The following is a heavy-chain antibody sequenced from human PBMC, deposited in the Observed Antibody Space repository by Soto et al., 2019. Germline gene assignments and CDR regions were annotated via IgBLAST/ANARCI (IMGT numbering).Heavy chain of an antibody. Sequence: ASVKVSCKAPGYTFTTYAMHWVRQAPGQRLEWMGWINAGYGNTKYSQMFQGRVTISRDTSASTAYLELSSLRSEDTAVYYCARADYYGSGTSYNWFDPWGQGALVTVSS. CDR3: ARADYYGSGTSYNWFDP. V-gene: IGHV1-3*01. D-gene: IGHD3-10*01. J-gene: IGHJ5*02. CDR1: GYTFTTYA. CDR2: INAGYGNT.